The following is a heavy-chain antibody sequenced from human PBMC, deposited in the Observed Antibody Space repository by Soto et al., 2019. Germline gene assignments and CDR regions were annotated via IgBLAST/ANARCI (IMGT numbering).Heavy chain of an antibody. D-gene: IGHD6-19*01. V-gene: IGHV3-48*03. CDR3: AREAPAVAGTFGSRLTALTVFDY. CDR1: GFTFSSYE. J-gene: IGHJ4*02. CDR2: ISSSGSTI. Sequence: PGGSLRLSCAASGFTFSSYEMNWVRPAPGEGLEWVSYISSSGSTIYYADSVKGRYTIARDNAKNSLYLQMNGLRAEDTAVYYCAREAPAVAGTFGSRLTALTVFDYWGQGTLVTVSS.